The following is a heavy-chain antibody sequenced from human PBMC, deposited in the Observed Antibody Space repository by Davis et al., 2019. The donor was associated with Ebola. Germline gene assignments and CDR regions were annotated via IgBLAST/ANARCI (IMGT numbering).Heavy chain of an antibody. V-gene: IGHV3-23*01. CDR1: GFTFSSYA. CDR2: ISGSGGST. Sequence: GESLKISCAASGFTFSSYAMSWVRQAPGKGLEWVSAISGSGGSTYYPDSVKGRFTISRDNAKNSLYLQMNSLRAEDTAVYYCAREIAVAGTECDYWGQGTLVTVSS. CDR3: AREIAVAGTECDY. J-gene: IGHJ4*02. D-gene: IGHD6-19*01.